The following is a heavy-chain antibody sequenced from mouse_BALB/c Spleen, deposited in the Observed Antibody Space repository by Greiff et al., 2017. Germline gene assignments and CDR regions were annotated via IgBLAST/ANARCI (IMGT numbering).Heavy chain of an antibody. CDR1: GFTFSSYA. V-gene: IGHV5-9-3*01. CDR3: ARESPSITTATPWFAY. Sequence: EVKLVESGGGLVKPGGSLKLSCAASGFTFSSYAMSWVRQTPEKRLEWVATISSGGSYTYYPDSVKGRFTISRDNAKNTLYLQMSSLRSEDTAMYYCARESPSITTATPWFAYWGQGTLVTVSA. CDR2: ISSGGSYT. J-gene: IGHJ3*01. D-gene: IGHD1-2*01.